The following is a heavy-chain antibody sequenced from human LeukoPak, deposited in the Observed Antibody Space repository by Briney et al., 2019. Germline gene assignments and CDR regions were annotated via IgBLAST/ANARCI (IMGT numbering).Heavy chain of an antibody. CDR2: IYTSGST. CDR3: ARGLRPYDYVWGSYRPLYFDY. D-gene: IGHD3-16*02. V-gene: IGHV4-61*02. J-gene: IGHJ4*02. CDR1: GGSISSGSYY. Sequence: SETLSLTCTVSGGSISSGSYYWSWIRQPAGKGLEWIGRIYTSGSTNYNPSLKSRVTISVDTSKNQFSLKLSSVTAADTAVYYCARGLRPYDYVWGSYRPLYFDYWGQGTLGTVSS.